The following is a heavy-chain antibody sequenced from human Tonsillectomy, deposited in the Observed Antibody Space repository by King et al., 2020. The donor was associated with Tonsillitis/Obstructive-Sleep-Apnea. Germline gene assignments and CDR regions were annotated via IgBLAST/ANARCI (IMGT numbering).Heavy chain of an antibody. J-gene: IGHJ4*02. V-gene: IGHV3-33*01. CDR3: ASQYCSSTSCYYYY. CDR1: GFTFSSYG. D-gene: IGHD2-2*01. CDR2: IWYDGSNK. Sequence: QLVESGGGVVQPGGSLRLSCAASGFTFSSYGMHWVRQAPGKGLEGVAVIWYDGSNKYYADSVKGRFTISRDNSKNTLYLQMNSLRAEDTAVYYCASQYCSSTSCYYYYWGQGTLVTVSS.